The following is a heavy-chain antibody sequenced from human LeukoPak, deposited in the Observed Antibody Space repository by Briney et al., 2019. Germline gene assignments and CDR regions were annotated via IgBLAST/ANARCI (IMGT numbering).Heavy chain of an antibody. J-gene: IGHJ5*02. V-gene: IGHV4-39*07. CDR1: GGSISRSRDY. CDR3: ARDWRFGDLHNWFDP. D-gene: IGHD3-10*01. Sequence: SETLSLTCTVSGGSISRSRDYWGWIRQPPGKGLEWIGSIYSSGSTYYNPSLKSRVTISVDTSKNQFSLKLTSVTAADTAVYFCARDWRFGDLHNWFDPWGQGTLVTVSS. CDR2: IYSSGST.